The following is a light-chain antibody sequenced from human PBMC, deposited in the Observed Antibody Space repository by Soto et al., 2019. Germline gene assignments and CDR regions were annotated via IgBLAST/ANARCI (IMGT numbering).Light chain of an antibody. CDR2: TTS. J-gene: IGKJ1*01. CDR3: NPHHNTPRA. V-gene: IGKV1-39*01. Sequence: PSSLSASVGDRVTITCRTSQPISDYLNWYQQKPGRAPTLLIYTTSNLQSGVPSRFSGSGSATHFTLTISSLQPEDFATYYCNPHHNTPRAFVHGTKVDIK. CDR1: QPISDY.